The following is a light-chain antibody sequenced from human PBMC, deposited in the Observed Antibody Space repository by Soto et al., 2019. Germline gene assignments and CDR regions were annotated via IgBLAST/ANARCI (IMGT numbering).Light chain of an antibody. CDR1: QSVTSY. CDR3: QQHSNWPYT. J-gene: IGKJ2*01. Sequence: EIVLTQSPATLSLSPGERATLSCRASQSVTSYLDWYQQKPGQAPRLLIYDASNRATGIPARFTGSGSGADFTLTSSSIEPEDFAVYYCQQHSNWPYTFGQGTKLESK. V-gene: IGKV3-11*01. CDR2: DAS.